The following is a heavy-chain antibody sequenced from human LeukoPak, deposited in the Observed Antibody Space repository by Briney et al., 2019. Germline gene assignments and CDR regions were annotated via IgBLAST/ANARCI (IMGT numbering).Heavy chain of an antibody. J-gene: IGHJ4*02. CDR1: GFTFRDYW. V-gene: IGHV3-7*03. D-gene: IGHD6-13*01. CDR3: VRGGYSSSWFWIF. Sequence: GGPLRLSCAASGFTFRDYWMTWVRQTSRKGLEWAATIKKDGSEKYYVDSVRGRFAISRDNARDSLYLQMNSLRDDDTGMYYCVRGGYSSSWFWIFWGQGTLVTVSS. CDR2: IKKDGSEK.